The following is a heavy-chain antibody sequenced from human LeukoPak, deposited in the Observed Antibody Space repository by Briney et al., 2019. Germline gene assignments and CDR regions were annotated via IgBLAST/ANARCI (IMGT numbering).Heavy chain of an antibody. J-gene: IGHJ4*02. CDR3: ARGSMYASDPFDY. CDR1: GFTFSSYW. Sequence: GGSLRLSCVASGFTFSSYWMSWVRQAPGKGLEWVANIKQDGSEKYYVDSMEGRFTISRDSAKNSLYLQMNSLRAEDTAVYYCARGSMYASDPFDYWGQGTLVTVSS. D-gene: IGHD2-8*01. CDR2: IKQDGSEK. V-gene: IGHV3-7*01.